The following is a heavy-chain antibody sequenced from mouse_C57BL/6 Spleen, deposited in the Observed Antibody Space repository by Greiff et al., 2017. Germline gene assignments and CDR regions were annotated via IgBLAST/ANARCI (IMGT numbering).Heavy chain of an antibody. J-gene: IGHJ1*03. D-gene: IGHD4-1*01. CDR2: IYPRSGNT. V-gene: IGHV1-81*01. CDR3: ARQLGREGYFDV. CDR1: GYTFTSYG. Sequence: QVQLQQSGAELARPGASVKLSCKASGYTFTSYGISWVKQRTGQGLEWIGEIYPRSGNTYYNEKVKGKATLTADKSSSTAYMELRSLTSEDSAVYFCARQLGREGYFDVWGTGTTVTVSS.